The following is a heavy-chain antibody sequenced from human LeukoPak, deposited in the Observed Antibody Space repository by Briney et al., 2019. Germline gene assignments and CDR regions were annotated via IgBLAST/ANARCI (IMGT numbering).Heavy chain of an antibody. V-gene: IGHV5-51*01. CDR3: AIGGDSTTSCYRCFDY. D-gene: IGHD2-2*02. CDR2: IYPDDSDT. CDR1: GYRFTNYW. J-gene: IGHJ4*02. Sequence: GESLKISCKGSGYRFTNYWIGWVRQMPGKGLEWMGLIYPDDSDTRYSPSFQGQVTISADKSISTAYLQWSSLKASDTAMYYCAIGGDSTTSCYRCFDYWGQGTLVTVPS.